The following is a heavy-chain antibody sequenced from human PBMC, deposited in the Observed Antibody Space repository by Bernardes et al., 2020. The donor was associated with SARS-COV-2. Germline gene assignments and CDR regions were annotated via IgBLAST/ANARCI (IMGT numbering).Heavy chain of an antibody. D-gene: IGHD3-10*02. J-gene: IGHJ4*02. V-gene: IGHV3-23*01. CDR3: ALGSGANMGINY. CDR1: GFTFRSYA. Sequence: GGSLRLSCAASGFTFRSYAMNWVRQAPGKGLEWISAISGSGGRTYYADSVKGRFTISRDNSKNTLYLQMNSLRVEDTAIYYCALGSGANMGINYWGQGTLVTVSS. CDR2: ISGSGGRT.